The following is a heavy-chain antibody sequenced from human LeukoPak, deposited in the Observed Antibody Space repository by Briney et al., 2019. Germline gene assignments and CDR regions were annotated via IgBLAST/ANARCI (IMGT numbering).Heavy chain of an antibody. D-gene: IGHD1-1*01. J-gene: IGHJ3*02. Sequence: GGSLRLSCAASGFTFSSYGMSWVRQAPGKGLEWVSAISGSGDSTNYADSVKGWFSISRDNSKNTLYLQMNSLRAEDTAVYYCARKGPAGTNAFDIWGQGTMVTVSS. CDR1: GFTFSSYG. V-gene: IGHV3-23*01. CDR3: ARKGPAGTNAFDI. CDR2: ISGSGDST.